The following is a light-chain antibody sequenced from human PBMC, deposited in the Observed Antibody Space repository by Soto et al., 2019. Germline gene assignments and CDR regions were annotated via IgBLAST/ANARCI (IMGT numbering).Light chain of an antibody. J-gene: IGKJ1*01. CDR3: QQYNDWPPWT. CDR2: GAS. V-gene: IGKV3D-15*01. CDR1: QSVSSN. Sequence: EIVMTQSPATLSVSPGERATLSCRASQSVSSNLAWYQQKPGQAPRLLIYGASTRATGIPARFSGSGSGTEFTLTISSLQSEDFAAYYCQQYNDWPPWTFDQGTKVEIK.